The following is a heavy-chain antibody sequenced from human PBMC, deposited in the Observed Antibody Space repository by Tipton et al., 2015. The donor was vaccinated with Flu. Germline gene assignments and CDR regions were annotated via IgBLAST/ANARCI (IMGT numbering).Heavy chain of an antibody. CDR1: GFTLSSYW. J-gene: IGHJ4*02. D-gene: IGHD3-16*01. CDR2: IKQDGSEK. V-gene: IGHV3-7*01. CDR3: ARGFIRLCDY. Sequence: VQLVQSGGGLVQPGGSLRLSCAASGFTLSSYWMSWVRQAPGKGLEWVANIKQDGSEKYYVDSVKGRFTISRDNAKNSLYLHMNSLRVEDTAIYYCARGFIRLCDYWGQGTLVTVSS.